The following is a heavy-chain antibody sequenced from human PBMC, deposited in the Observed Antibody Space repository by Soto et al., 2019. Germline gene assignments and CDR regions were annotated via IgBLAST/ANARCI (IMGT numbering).Heavy chain of an antibody. CDR1: GFTVSSNY. V-gene: IGHV3-53*04. CDR2: IYSGGST. D-gene: IGHD6-6*01. CDR3: AREYSSSQSYYYYYMDV. J-gene: IGHJ6*03. Sequence: PGGSLRLSCAASGFTVSSNYMSWVRQAPGKGLEWVSVIYSGGSTYYADSVKGRFTISRHNSKNTLYLQMNSLRAEDMAVYNCAREYSSSQSYYYYYMDVWGKGTTVTVSS.